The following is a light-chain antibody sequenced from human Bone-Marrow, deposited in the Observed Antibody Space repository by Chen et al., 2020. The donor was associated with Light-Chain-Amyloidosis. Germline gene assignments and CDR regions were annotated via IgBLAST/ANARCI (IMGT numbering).Light chain of an antibody. V-gene: IGLV2-14*01. CDR1: SSDVGGYNS. J-gene: IGLJ3*02. Sequence: QSALTQPASVSGSPGQSITISCTGTSSDVGGYNSVSWYQQHPGKAPKLMISDVSNRPSGVSNRFSGSKSGNTASLTISGLQAEDEADYYCSSYTTSTLVFGGGTKLTVL. CDR2: DVS. CDR3: SSYTTSTLV.